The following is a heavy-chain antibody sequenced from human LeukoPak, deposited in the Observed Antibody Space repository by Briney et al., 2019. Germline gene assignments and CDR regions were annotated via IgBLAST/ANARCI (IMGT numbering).Heavy chain of an antibody. CDR1: GGSFSIYY. V-gene: IGHV4-4*07. CDR3: ARVASSGWYYFDY. D-gene: IGHD6-19*01. Sequence: SETLSLTCTVSGGSFSIYYWTWIRQPAGKGLEWVGHIFTSGNTNYNPSLKSRVTISVDTSKNQFSLKLSSVTAADAAVYYCARVASSGWYYFDYWGQGTLVTVSS. J-gene: IGHJ4*02. CDR2: IFTSGNT.